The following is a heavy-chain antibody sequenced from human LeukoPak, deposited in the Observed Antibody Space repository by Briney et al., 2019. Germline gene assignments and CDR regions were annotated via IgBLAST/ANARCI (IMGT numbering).Heavy chain of an antibody. CDR3: ARDSKEQWLARRGAFDI. D-gene: IGHD6-19*01. Sequence: PSQTLSLTCTVSRGSMSSGGYFWTWIRQTPGKGLEWIGYIYHSGSTYYNPSLKSRVAISVDRSKNQFSLKLSSVTAADTAVYYCARDSKEQWLARRGAFDIWGQGTMVTVSS. CDR2: IYHSGST. V-gene: IGHV4-30-2*01. CDR1: RGSMSSGGYF. J-gene: IGHJ3*02.